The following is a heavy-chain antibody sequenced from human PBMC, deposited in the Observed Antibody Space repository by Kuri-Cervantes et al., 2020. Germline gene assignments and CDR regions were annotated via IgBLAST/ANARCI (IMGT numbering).Heavy chain of an antibody. CDR1: GGSVSSGSYY. CDR2: IYYSGST. D-gene: IGHD3-3*01. CDR3: ARGFNFWSAYYDH. J-gene: IGHJ5*02. Sequence: SETLSLTCTVSGGSVSSGSYYWSWIRQPPGKGLEWIGYIYYSGSTNYNPSLKSRVTISVDTSKNQFSLKLSSMTAADTAVYFCARGFNFWSAYYDHWGQGTLVTVSS. V-gene: IGHV4-61*01.